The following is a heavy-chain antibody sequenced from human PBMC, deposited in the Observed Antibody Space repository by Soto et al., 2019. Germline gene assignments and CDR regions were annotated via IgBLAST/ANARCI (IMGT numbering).Heavy chain of an antibody. J-gene: IGHJ4*02. CDR2: INPNSGTT. D-gene: IGHD1-26*01. CDR1: GYTFANYH. V-gene: IGHV1-46*01. Sequence: ASVKVSCKASGYTFANYHMHWVRQAPGQGLEWMGIINPNSGTTTYAQRFQGRVTMTRDTSTTTVYMELSGLRSVDTAVYYCATVVSVMYTGVQYFFDYWGQGTQVTAPQ. CDR3: ATVVSVMYTGVQYFFDY.